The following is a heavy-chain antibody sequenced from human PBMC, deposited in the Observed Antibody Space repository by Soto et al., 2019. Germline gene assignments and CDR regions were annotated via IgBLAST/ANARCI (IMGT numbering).Heavy chain of an antibody. CDR2: IYYSGST. D-gene: IGHD3-22*01. CDR3: ARGYDSRGDFDI. Sequence: QVQLQESGPGLVKPSETLSLTCTVSGGSVSSGSYYWSWIRQPPGKGLDWIGYIYYSGSTNYNPTQQSRVHIPVDTSKNQFSLKLSSVTAADTAVYYCARGYDSRGDFDIWGQGTMVTVSS. J-gene: IGHJ3*02. CDR1: GGSVSSGSYY. V-gene: IGHV4-61*01.